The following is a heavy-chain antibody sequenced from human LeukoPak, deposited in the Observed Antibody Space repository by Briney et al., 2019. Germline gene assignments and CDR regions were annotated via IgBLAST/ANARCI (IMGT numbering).Heavy chain of an antibody. CDR1: GFSFNTYA. Sequence: GGSLRLSCAASGFSFNTYAMSWVRQAPGKGLEWVSAISNTGGSTYYADSVKGRFTISRDNSKNTLYLQMNSLRAEDTAVYYCATSRWYYDSSGYYYPTDYWGQGTLVTVSS. CDR2: ISNTGGST. J-gene: IGHJ4*02. D-gene: IGHD3-22*01. V-gene: IGHV3-23*01. CDR3: ATSRWYYDSSGYYYPTDY.